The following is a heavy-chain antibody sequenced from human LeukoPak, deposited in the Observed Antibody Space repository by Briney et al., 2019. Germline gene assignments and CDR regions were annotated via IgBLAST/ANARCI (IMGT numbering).Heavy chain of an antibody. CDR3: AKGSSGHRPYHFDY. CDR1: GFTFSSYA. J-gene: IGHJ4*02. CDR2: ITGSGGDT. D-gene: IGHD3-10*01. Sequence: GGTLRLSCAASGFTFSSYAMSWVRQTPGEGLEWVSAITGSGGDTFHADSVSGRFTISRDNSKNTLYLQMNSLRAEDTAVYYCAKGSSGHRPYHFDYWGQGTLVTVSS. V-gene: IGHV3-23*01.